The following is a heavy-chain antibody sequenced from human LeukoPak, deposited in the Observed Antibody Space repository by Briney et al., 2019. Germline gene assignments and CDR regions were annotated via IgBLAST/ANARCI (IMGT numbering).Heavy chain of an antibody. CDR3: AKDRGYHYDSSGYYRMDAFDI. J-gene: IGHJ3*02. Sequence: GRSLRLSCAASGFTFSSYSMSWVRQAPGKGLEWVSYIIGDSTTIYYADSVKGRFTISRDNAKNSLYLQMNSLRAEDTAVYCCAKDRGYHYDSSGYYRMDAFDIWGQGTMVTVFS. V-gene: IGHV3-48*01. D-gene: IGHD3-22*01. CDR1: GFTFSSYS. CDR2: IIGDSTTI.